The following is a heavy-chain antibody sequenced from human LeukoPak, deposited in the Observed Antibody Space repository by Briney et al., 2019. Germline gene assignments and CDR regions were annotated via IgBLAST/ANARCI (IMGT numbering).Heavy chain of an antibody. CDR3: ARAFYDYVWGSYRKEAYYFDY. CDR1: GGSISSYY. Sequence: PSETLSLTCTVSGGSISSYYWSWIRQPPGKGLEWIGYIYYSGSTNYNPSLKSRVTISVDTSKNQFSLKLSSVTAADTAVYYCARAFYDYVWGSYRKEAYYFDYWGQGTLVTVSS. CDR2: IYYSGST. V-gene: IGHV4-59*12. J-gene: IGHJ4*02. D-gene: IGHD3-16*02.